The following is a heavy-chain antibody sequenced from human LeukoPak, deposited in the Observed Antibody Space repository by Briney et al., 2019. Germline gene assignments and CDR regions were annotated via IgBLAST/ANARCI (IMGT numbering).Heavy chain of an antibody. J-gene: IGHJ2*01. CDR2: IYPGDSDT. Sequence: GESLKISCKGSGYSFTTYWIGWVRQMPGKGLEWMGIIYPGDSDTRYSPSFQGQVTSSADKSINTVYLQWRSLKASDTAVYNGARPPAAGTPRYFDLWGRGTLVTVSS. D-gene: IGHD6-13*01. CDR1: GYSFTTYW. V-gene: IGHV5-51*01. CDR3: ARPPAAGTPRYFDL.